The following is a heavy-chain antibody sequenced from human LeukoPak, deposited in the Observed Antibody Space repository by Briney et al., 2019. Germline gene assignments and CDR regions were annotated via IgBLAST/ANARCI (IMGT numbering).Heavy chain of an antibody. CDR1: GFTFSSYG. CDR3: AKVTYSSSGDY. CDR2: ISYDGSNK. D-gene: IGHD6-6*01. J-gene: IGHJ4*02. V-gene: IGHV3-30*18. Sequence: PGRSLRLSCAASGFTFSSYGMHWVRQAPGKGLEWVAVISYDGSNKYYADSVKGRFTISRDNSKNTLYLQMNSLRAEDTAVYYCAKVTYSSSGDYWGQGTLVTVSS.